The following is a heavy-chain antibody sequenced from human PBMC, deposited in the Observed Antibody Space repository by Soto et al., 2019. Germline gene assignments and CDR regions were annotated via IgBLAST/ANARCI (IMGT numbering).Heavy chain of an antibody. CDR2: IYRSGST. J-gene: IGHJ6*02. Sequence: SETLSLTCAVSGGSISSSNWWSWVRQPPGKGLEWIGEIYRSGSTNYNPSLKSRVTISVDKSKNQFSLKLSSVTAADTAVYYCARDGPLRYDFWSGYSGGGMDVWGQGTTVTVSS. V-gene: IGHV4-4*02. CDR1: GGSISSSNW. CDR3: ARDGPLRYDFWSGYSGGGMDV. D-gene: IGHD3-3*01.